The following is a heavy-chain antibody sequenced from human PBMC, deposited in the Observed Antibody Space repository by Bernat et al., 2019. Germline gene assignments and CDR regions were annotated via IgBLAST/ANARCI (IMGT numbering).Heavy chain of an antibody. D-gene: IGHD3-10*01. V-gene: IGHV3-48*04. J-gene: IGHJ3*02. CDR1: GFTFKTEP. Sequence: EVQVVESGGDLVQPGGSLRLSCAASGFTFKTEPMNWVRQAPGEGLEWVANIRSDSSAMSYADSVKGRFTISRDNAKNSLYLQMNSLRAEDTAVYYCVRDVYYAFDMWGQGTVVTVSS. CDR3: VRDVYYAFDM. CDR2: IRSDSSAM.